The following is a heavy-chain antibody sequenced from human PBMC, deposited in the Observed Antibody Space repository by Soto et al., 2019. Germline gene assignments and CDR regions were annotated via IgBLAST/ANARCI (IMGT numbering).Heavy chain of an antibody. CDR3: ARVLNLAAALYFDY. V-gene: IGHV3-7*03. Sequence: GGSLRLSCAASGFTFSSYWMSWVRQAPGKGLEWVANIKQDGSEKYYVDSVKGRFTISRDNAKNSLYLQMNSLRAEDTAVYYCARVLNLAAALYFDYWGQGTLVTVSS. J-gene: IGHJ4*02. D-gene: IGHD6-13*01. CDR1: GFTFSSYW. CDR2: IKQDGSEK.